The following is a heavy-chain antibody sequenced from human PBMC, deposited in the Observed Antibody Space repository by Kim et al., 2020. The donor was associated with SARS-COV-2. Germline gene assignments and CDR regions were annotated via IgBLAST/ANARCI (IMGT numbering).Heavy chain of an antibody. V-gene: IGHV4-39*01. CDR3: ARLNRNQVRVVTS. Sequence: SETLSLTCTVSGGSISSSSYYWGWIRQPPGKGLEWIGSIYYSGSTYYNPSLKSRVTISVDTSKNQFSLKLSSVTAADTAVYYCARLNRNQVRVVTSWGQGTLVTVSS. CDR1: GGSISSSSYY. J-gene: IGHJ5*02. CDR2: IYYSGST. D-gene: IGHD2-8*02.